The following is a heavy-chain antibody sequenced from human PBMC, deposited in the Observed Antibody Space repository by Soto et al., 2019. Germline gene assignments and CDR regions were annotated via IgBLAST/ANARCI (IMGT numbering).Heavy chain of an antibody. Sequence: GGSLRLSCAASGFTFSSYAMSWVRQAPGKGLEWVSAISGSGGSTYYADSVKGRFTISRDNSKNTLYLQMNSLRAEDTAVYYCAKRTNPDYWGAYFDYWGQGTLVTVSS. J-gene: IGHJ4*02. CDR2: ISGSGGST. D-gene: IGHD3-16*01. V-gene: IGHV3-23*01. CDR3: AKRTNPDYWGAYFDY. CDR1: GFTFSSYA.